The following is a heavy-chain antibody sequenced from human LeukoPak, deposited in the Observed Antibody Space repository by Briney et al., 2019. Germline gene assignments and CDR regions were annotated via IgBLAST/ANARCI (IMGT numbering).Heavy chain of an antibody. Sequence: PGGSMRLSCAASGFTVSSNYMSWVRQAPGKGLEWVSVIYSGGSTYYADSVKGRFTISRDNSKNTLYLQMNSLRAEDTAVYYCARHRLLWFGGLNYMDVWGKGTTVTVSS. CDR2: IYSGGST. CDR1: GFTVSSNY. V-gene: IGHV3-66*02. CDR3: ARHRLLWFGGLNYMDV. D-gene: IGHD3-10*01. J-gene: IGHJ6*03.